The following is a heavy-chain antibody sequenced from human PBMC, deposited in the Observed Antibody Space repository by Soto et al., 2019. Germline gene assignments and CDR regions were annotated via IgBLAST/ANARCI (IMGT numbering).Heavy chain of an antibody. V-gene: IGHV1-18*01. Sequence: QVQLVQSGAEVKKPGASVKVSCKASGYTFTSYGISWVRQAPGQGLEWMGWISAYNGNTNYAQKLQGRVTMTTDTSTSTAYRELRSLRSDDTAVYYCAREYCTNGVCYKLGVYWGQGTLVTVSS. J-gene: IGHJ4*02. CDR2: ISAYNGNT. CDR1: GYTFTSYG. D-gene: IGHD2-8*01. CDR3: AREYCTNGVCYKLGVY.